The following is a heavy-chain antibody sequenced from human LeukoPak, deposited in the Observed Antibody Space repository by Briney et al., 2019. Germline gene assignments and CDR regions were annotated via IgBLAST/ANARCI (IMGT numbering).Heavy chain of an antibody. D-gene: IGHD3-22*01. CDR1: GFTFSSYW. V-gene: IGHV3-7*03. CDR3: ARDYYDSSGYYYFDY. J-gene: IGHJ4*02. Sequence: GGSLRLSCAASGFTFSSYWMSWVRQAPGKGLEWVANIKQDGSEKYYVDSVKGRFTISRDNAKNSLYLQMNSLRAEDTALYHCARDYYDSSGYYYFDYWGQGTLVTVSS. CDR2: IKQDGSEK.